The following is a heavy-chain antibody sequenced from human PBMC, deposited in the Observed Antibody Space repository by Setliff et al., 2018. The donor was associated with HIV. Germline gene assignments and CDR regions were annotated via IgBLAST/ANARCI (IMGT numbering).Heavy chain of an antibody. CDR1: GYIFTSYG. J-gene: IGHJ4*02. V-gene: IGHV1-18*01. Sequence: ASVKVSCKASGYIFTSYGISWLRQAPGQGLERMGWISAYSGDTDYAQEVLGRITMTTDTSTKTAYMGLRGLRSADTAVYFCARDYRGELHFWGQGTLVTVSS. CDR2: ISAYSGDT. D-gene: IGHD1-26*01. CDR3: ARDYRGELHF.